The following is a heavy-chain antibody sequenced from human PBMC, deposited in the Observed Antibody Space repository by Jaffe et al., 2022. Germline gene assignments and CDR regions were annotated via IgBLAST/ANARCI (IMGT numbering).Heavy chain of an antibody. CDR3: ARVRREVLNIRRNNWFDP. V-gene: IGHV4-38-2*01. CDR2: IYHSGST. J-gene: IGHJ5*02. Sequence: QVQLQESGPGLVKPSETLSLTCAVSGYSISSGYYWGWIRQPPGKGLEWIGSIYHSGSTYYNPSLKSRVTISVDTSKNQFSLKLSSVTAADTAVYYCARVRREVLNIRRNNWFDPWGQGTLVTVSS. CDR1: GYSISSGYY. D-gene: IGHD2-15*01.